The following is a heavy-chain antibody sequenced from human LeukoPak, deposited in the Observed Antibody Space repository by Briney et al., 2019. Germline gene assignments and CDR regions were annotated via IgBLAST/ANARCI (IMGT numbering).Heavy chain of an antibody. D-gene: IGHD6-13*01. CDR2: ISGSGGST. CDR1: GFTFSSYA. V-gene: IGHV3-23*01. J-gene: IGHJ4*02. CDR3: AKDVEAAGTLVPSDY. Sequence: GGSLRLSCAASGFTFSSYAMSWVRPAPGKGLEWVSAISGSGGSTYYADSVKGRFTISRDNSKNTLYLQMNSLRAEDTAVYYCAKDVEAAGTLVPSDYWGQGTLVTVSS.